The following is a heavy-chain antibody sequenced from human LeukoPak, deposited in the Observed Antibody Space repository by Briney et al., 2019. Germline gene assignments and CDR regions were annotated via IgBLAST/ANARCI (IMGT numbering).Heavy chain of an antibody. CDR2: IYTSGTT. CDR1: GGSISSGSNY. J-gene: IGHJ4*02. Sequence: SETLSLTCTVSGGSISSGSNYWSWIRQPAGKGREWIGRIYTSGTTYYNPSLKSRVTISIDTSKNQFSLKMTSVTAADTALYYCARDFDSWGQGILVTASS. CDR3: ARDFDS. V-gene: IGHV4-61*02.